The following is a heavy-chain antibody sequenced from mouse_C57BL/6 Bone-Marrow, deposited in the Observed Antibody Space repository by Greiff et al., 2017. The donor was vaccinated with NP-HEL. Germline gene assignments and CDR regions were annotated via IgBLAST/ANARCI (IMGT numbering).Heavy chain of an antibody. V-gene: IGHV1-82*01. CDR2: IYPGDGDT. D-gene: IGHD1-1*01. Sequence: VQGVESGPELVKPGASVKISCKASGYAFSSSWMNWVKQRPGKGLEWIGRIYPGDGDTNYNGKFKGKATLTADKSSSTAYMQLSSLTSEDSAVYFCARSAITTVVATDWYFDVWGTGTTVTVSS. J-gene: IGHJ1*03. CDR3: ARSAITTVVATDWYFDV. CDR1: GYAFSSSW.